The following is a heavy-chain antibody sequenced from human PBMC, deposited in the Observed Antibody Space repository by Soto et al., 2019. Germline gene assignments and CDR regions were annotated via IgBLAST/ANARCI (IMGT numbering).Heavy chain of an antibody. D-gene: IGHD2-21*01. V-gene: IGHV3-21*01. CDR2: ISSSSSYI. J-gene: IGHJ6*02. CDR3: ARDLGDANPYYYYYGMDV. CDR1: GFTFSSYS. Sequence: GGSLRLSCAASGFTFSSYSMNWVRQAPGKGLEWVSSISSSSSYIYYADSVKGRFTISRDNAKNSLYLQMNSLRAEDTAVYYCARDLGDANPYYYYYGMDVWGQGTTVTVSS.